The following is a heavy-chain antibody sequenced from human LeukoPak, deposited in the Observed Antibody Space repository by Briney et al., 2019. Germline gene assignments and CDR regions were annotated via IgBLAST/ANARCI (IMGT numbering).Heavy chain of an antibody. CDR3: ARAYYYDSSDSSDY. CDR2: ISSSGSTI. V-gene: IGHV3-11*01. Sequence: PGGSLRLSCAASGFTFSDYYMSWIRQAPGKGLEWVSYISSSGSTIYYADSVKGRFTISRDNAKNSLYLQMNSLRAEDTAVYYCARAYYYDSSDSSDYWGQGTLVTVSS. J-gene: IGHJ4*02. CDR1: GFTFSDYY. D-gene: IGHD3-22*01.